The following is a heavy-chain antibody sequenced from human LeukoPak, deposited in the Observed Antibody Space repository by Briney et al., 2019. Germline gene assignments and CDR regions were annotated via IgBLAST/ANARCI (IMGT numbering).Heavy chain of an antibody. J-gene: IGHJ6*02. CDR1: GFTFSSYS. Sequence: PGGSLRLSCAASGFTFSSYSMNWVRQAPWKGLEWVSSISSSSSYIYYADSVKGRFTISRDNAKNTLYLQLNSLRVEDTAVYYCARGRYYDMDVWGQGTTVTVSS. CDR3: ARGRYYDMDV. CDR2: ISSSSSYI. V-gene: IGHV3-21*01.